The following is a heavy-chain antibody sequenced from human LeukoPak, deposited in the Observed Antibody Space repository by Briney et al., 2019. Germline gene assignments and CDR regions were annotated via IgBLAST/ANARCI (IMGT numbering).Heavy chain of an antibody. D-gene: IGHD6-13*01. CDR3: AREMGDKYSSSWALDL. Sequence: GGSLRLSCAASGFTFSNSDMHWVRQAAGKGLEWVSAIGTVGDTYYPGSVKGRFTISRENAKNSLYLQMNSLRAGDTAVYYCAREMGDKYSSSWALDLWGRGTLVTVSS. J-gene: IGHJ2*01. CDR1: GFTFSNSD. CDR2: IGTVGDT. V-gene: IGHV3-13*01.